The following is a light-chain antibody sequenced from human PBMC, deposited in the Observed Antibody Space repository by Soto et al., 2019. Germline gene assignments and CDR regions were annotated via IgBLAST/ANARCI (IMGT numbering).Light chain of an antibody. CDR2: GAS. V-gene: IGKV3-15*01. J-gene: IGKJ1*01. CDR3: QKYNNWPKT. Sequence: EIVVPQCRATLPVSPGERRTLSLRASQSVSSSLAWYQQKPGQAPRLLIDGASTRATGIPARFSGSGSGTEFTLAISSLQSEDFAVYYCQKYNNWPKTFGQGNKVDIK. CDR1: QSVSSS.